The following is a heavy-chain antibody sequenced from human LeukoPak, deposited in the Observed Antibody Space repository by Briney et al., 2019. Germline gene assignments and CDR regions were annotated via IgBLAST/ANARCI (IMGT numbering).Heavy chain of an antibody. V-gene: IGHV3-15*01. Sequence: PGGSLRLSCAASGFTFSNAWMSWVRQAPGKGLEWVGRIKSKTDGGTTDYAAPVKGRFTISRDDSKNTLYLQMNSLKTEDTAVYYCTTDALGDSSGYYFLFDYWGQGTLVTASS. CDR2: IKSKTDGGTT. D-gene: IGHD3-22*01. CDR1: GFTFSNAW. CDR3: TTDALGDSSGYYFLFDY. J-gene: IGHJ4*02.